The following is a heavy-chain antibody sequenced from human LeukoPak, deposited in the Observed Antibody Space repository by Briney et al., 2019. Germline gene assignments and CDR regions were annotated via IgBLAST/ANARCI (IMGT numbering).Heavy chain of an antibody. D-gene: IGHD3-10*01. Sequence: SETLSLTCTVSGGSVSRSSYYWGWIRQPPGKGPEWMGSIYYSGNTYYNPSLKSRVTISMDTSKNQFSLNLSSVTAADTAVYYCARDTQRRGYFDYWGQGTLVTVSS. V-gene: IGHV4-39*07. J-gene: IGHJ4*02. CDR2: IYYSGNT. CDR3: ARDTQRRGYFDY. CDR1: GGSVSRSSYY.